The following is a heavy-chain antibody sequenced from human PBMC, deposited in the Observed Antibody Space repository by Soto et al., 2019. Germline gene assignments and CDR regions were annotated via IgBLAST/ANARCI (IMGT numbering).Heavy chain of an antibody. CDR2: INAGNGNT. D-gene: IGHD2-15*01. CDR1: GYTFTSYA. V-gene: IGHV1-3*01. Sequence: ASVKVSCKASGYTFTSYAMHWVRQAPGQRLEWMGWINAGNGNTKYSQKFQGRVTITRDTSASTAYMELSSLRSEDTAVYYCARRGSGYYYYYGMDVWGQGTTVTVS. J-gene: IGHJ6*01. CDR3: ARRGSGYYYYYGMDV.